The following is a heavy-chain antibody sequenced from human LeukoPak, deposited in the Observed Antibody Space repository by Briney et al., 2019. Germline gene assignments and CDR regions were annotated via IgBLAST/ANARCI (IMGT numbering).Heavy chain of an antibody. Sequence: SETLSLTCTVSGGSISSYYWSWIRQPPGKGLEWIGEINHSGSTNYNPSLKSRVAISVDTSKNQFSLKLSSVTAADTAVYYCARGRGDSYFDYWGQGTLVTVSS. D-gene: IGHD2-21*01. V-gene: IGHV4-34*01. CDR1: GGSISSYY. CDR2: INHSGST. CDR3: ARGRGDSYFDY. J-gene: IGHJ4*02.